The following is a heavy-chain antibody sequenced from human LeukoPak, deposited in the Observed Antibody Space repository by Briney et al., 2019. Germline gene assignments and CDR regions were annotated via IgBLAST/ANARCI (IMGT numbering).Heavy chain of an antibody. Sequence: PGGSLRLSCAASGFTFSDYYMSWIRQAPGKGLEWVSYISSSASTIYYADSVKGRFTISRDNARNSLYLQMNSLRAEDTAVYYCASQGYNWKYLSPWGQGTLVTVSS. CDR2: ISSSASTI. V-gene: IGHV3-11*04. CDR1: GFTFSDYY. D-gene: IGHD1-7*01. CDR3: ASQGYNWKYLSP. J-gene: IGHJ5*02.